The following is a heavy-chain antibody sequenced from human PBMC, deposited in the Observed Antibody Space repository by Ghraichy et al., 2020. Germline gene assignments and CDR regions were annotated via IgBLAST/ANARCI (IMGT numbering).Heavy chain of an antibody. J-gene: IGHJ4*02. Sequence: GGSLRLSCAASGFTFSNYWMGWVRQAPGKGLEWVASIKQDASVKYYVDSVKGRFTISRDYAKNSLYLQMNGLRAEDTAVYYCARWGYSSGYYFFDYWGQGTLVTVSS. CDR2: IKQDASVK. V-gene: IGHV3-7*01. CDR3: ARWGYSSGYYFFDY. CDR1: GFTFSNYW. D-gene: IGHD2-15*01.